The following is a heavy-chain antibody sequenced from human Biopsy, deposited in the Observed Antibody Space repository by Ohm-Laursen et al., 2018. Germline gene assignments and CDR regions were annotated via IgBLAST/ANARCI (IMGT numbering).Heavy chain of an antibody. Sequence: TLSLTCTVSGDSISSYYWSWIRQPPGKGLEWIGYVYYTGSTDYNPSLQSRVTISVDTSKNHFSLRLRSVTPADTAIYYCARDRGYYSDRTVPGYFDLWGRGTLVTDPS. CDR3: ARDRGYYSDRTVPGYFDL. CDR2: VYYTGST. V-gene: IGHV4-59*01. D-gene: IGHD3-22*01. CDR1: GDSISSYY. J-gene: IGHJ2*01.